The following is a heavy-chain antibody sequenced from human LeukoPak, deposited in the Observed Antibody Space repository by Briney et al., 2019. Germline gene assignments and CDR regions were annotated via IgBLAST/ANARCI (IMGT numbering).Heavy chain of an antibody. D-gene: IGHD5-24*01. Sequence: PGGSLRLSCAASGFTVSSNYMTWVRQAPGKGLEGVSVIYSGGSTYYADSVKGRFTISRDNSKNTLYLQMSSLRAEDTAVYYCARDPAGRDGYKGFDYWGQGTLVTVSS. V-gene: IGHV3-53*01. CDR2: IYSGGST. CDR3: ARDPAGRDGYKGFDY. CDR1: GFTVSSNY. J-gene: IGHJ4*02.